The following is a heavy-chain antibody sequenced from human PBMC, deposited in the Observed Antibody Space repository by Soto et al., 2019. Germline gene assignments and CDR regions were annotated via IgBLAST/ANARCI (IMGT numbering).Heavy chain of an antibody. J-gene: IGHJ4*02. Sequence: QVQLVESGGGVVQPGRSRRLSCAASVFTFSSYGMHWVRQAPGKGLEWVAVISYDGSNKYYADSVKGRFTISRDNSKNTLYLQMNSLRAEDTAVYYCAKVAYYGSGSYTPNYWGQGTLVTVSS. CDR3: AKVAYYGSGSYTPNY. CDR2: ISYDGSNK. V-gene: IGHV3-30*18. CDR1: VFTFSSYG. D-gene: IGHD3-10*01.